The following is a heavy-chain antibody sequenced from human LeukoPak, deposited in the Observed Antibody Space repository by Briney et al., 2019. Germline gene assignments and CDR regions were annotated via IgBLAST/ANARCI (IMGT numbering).Heavy chain of an antibody. CDR2: IKQDGSEK. V-gene: IGHV3-7*04. CDR1: GFTFSSYW. D-gene: IGHD4-17*01. Sequence: GGSLRLSCAASGFTFSSYWMSWVGQAPGKGLEWVANIKQDGSEKYYVDSVKGRFTISRDNAKNSLSLQMNSLRAEDTAVYYCARGYGDYGGEDFDYWGQGTLVTVSS. J-gene: IGHJ4*02. CDR3: ARGYGDYGGEDFDY.